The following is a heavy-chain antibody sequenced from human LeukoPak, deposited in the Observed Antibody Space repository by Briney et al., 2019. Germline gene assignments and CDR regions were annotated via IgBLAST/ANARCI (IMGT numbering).Heavy chain of an antibody. D-gene: IGHD5-18*01. CDR1: GFTFSSYG. CDR3: AKGGYSYGMRGYFDY. J-gene: IGHJ4*02. V-gene: IGHV3-30*18. Sequence: GRSLRLSCAASGFTFSSYGMHWVRQAPGKGLEWVAVISYDGSNKYYADSVKGRFTISRDNSKNTLYLQMNSLRAEDTAVYYCAKGGYSYGMRGYFDYWGQGTLVTVSS. CDR2: ISYDGSNK.